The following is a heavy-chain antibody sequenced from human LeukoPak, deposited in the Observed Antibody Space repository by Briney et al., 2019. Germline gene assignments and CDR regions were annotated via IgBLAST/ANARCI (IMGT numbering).Heavy chain of an antibody. V-gene: IGHV3-21*01. J-gene: IGHJ6*03. Sequence: GGSLRLSCAASGFSFSGSFMNWVRQAPGKGLGWVSSITSSGTSTYYADSVKGRFTISRDNAKNTLYLQMNSLRAEDTAVYYCASQLAVAYYYYMDVWGKGTTVTVSS. CDR1: GFSFSGSF. CDR2: ITSSGTST. D-gene: IGHD6-19*01. CDR3: ASQLAVAYYYYMDV.